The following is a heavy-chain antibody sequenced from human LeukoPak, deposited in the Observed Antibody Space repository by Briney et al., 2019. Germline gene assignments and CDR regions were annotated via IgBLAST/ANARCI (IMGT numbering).Heavy chain of an antibody. Sequence: GGSLRLSCAASGFTFSNAWMSWVRQAPGKGLEWVGRIKSKPDGGAIGYAAPVKGRFIISRDDSKDMLYLQMNSLKTEDTGVYYCTRDKLELRQFDYWGQGTLVTVSS. D-gene: IGHD1-26*01. J-gene: IGHJ4*02. CDR2: IKSKPDGGAI. CDR1: GFTFSNAW. CDR3: TRDKLELRQFDY. V-gene: IGHV3-15*01.